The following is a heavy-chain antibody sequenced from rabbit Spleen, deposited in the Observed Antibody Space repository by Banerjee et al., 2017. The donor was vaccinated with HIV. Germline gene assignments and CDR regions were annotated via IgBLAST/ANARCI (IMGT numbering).Heavy chain of an antibody. Sequence: QEQLVESGGGLVQPEGSLTLTCKASGFSFISRYWICWVRQAPGKGLEWIGYIDPVFGITYYANWVNGRFSISRENAQNTVFLQMTSLTAADTATYFCARDGAGGSYFALWGPGTLVTVS. V-gene: IGHV1S45*01. J-gene: IGHJ4*01. CDR3: ARDGAGGSYFAL. CDR2: IDPVFGIT. CDR1: GFSFISRYW. D-gene: IGHD8-1*01.